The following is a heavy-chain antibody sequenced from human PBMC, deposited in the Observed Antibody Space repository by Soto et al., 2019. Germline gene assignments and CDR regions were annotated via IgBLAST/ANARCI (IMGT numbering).Heavy chain of an antibody. CDR1: GYTFTMYG. J-gene: IGHJ6*02. Sequence: SVKVSCKASGYTFTMYGISGVGQSGGQGLEWMGCISAYNGNTNYAQKLQGRVTMTTDTSTSTAYMELRSLRSDDTAVYYCARWELLDLYYGMDVWGQGTTVTVSS. CDR3: ARWELLDLYYGMDV. V-gene: IGHV1-18*01. CDR2: ISAYNGNT. D-gene: IGHD1-26*01.